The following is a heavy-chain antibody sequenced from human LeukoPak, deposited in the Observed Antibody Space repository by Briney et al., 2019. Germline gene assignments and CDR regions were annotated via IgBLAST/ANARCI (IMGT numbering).Heavy chain of an antibody. CDR1: GGSFSGYY. J-gene: IGHJ4*02. CDR3: ARHAFYGAKDFDY. V-gene: IGHV4-34*01. Sequence: SETLSLTCAVYGGSFSGYYWGWIRQPPGKGLQWIGEINHSGSTNYNPSLKSRVTISVDTSKNQFSLKLRSVTATDTAVYFCARHAFYGAKDFDYWGQGTLVAVSS. D-gene: IGHD4-23*01. CDR2: INHSGST.